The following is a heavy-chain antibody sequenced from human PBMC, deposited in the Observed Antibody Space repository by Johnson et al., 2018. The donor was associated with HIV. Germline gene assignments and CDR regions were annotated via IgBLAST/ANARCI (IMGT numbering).Heavy chain of an antibody. J-gene: IGHJ3*02. CDR1: GFTFSDAW. V-gene: IGHV3-15*01. CDR3: AKDLLHGQYTGIFDT. CDR2: IKSKTDGGTT. D-gene: IGHD7-27*01. Sequence: VLLVESGGGWVKPGVSLRLSCAASGFTFSDAWMSWVRQAPGKGLEWVGRIKSKTDGGTTDYAAPVKGRFTISRDNSKNSLYLQLNSLRPEDTAVFYCAKDLLHGQYTGIFDTWGQGTVVTVSS.